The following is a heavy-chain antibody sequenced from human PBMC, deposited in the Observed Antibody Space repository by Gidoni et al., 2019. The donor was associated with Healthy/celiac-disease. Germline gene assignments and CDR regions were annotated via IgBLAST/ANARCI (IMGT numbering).Heavy chain of an antibody. J-gene: IGHJ5*02. CDR3: ARQDGYCSGGSCFNWFDP. CDR1: GGSVSSGSYY. V-gene: IGHV4-61*01. CDR2: IYYSGST. D-gene: IGHD2-15*01. Sequence: TFSGGSVSSGSYYWSWIRQPPGKGLEWIGYIYYSGSTNYNPSLKSRVTISVDTSKNQFSLKLSSVTAADTAVYYCARQDGYCSGGSCFNWFDPWGQGTLVTVSS.